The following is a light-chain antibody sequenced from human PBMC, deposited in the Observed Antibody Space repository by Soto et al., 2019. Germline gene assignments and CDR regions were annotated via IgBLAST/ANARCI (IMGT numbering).Light chain of an antibody. J-gene: IGLJ2*01. CDR3: CSYAGSSTPVT. CDR2: EVN. Sequence: QSALTQPASVSGSPGQSITISCTGTSSNVGSYKLVSWYQQHPGKAPKLMIFEVNKRPSGVSNRFSGSKSANTASLTISGLQAEDEADYYCCSYAGSSTPVTFGGGTKVTVL. V-gene: IGLV2-23*02. CDR1: SSNVGSYKL.